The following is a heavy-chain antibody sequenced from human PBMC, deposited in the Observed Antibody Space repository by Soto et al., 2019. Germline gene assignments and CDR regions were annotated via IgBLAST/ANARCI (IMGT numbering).Heavy chain of an antibody. CDR3: ARGGRGGATVTPRGYFDY. V-gene: IGHV4-31*03. Sequence: QVQLQESGPGMVKPSQTLSLTCPVSGGSISSGGYYWSWIRQHPGKGLEWIGYIYYSGSTYYNPSLKSRVTISVDTSKNHFSLKRSSVTAADTAVYYCARGGRGGATVTPRGYFDYWGQGTLVTVSS. J-gene: IGHJ4*02. CDR2: IYYSGST. D-gene: IGHD4-17*01. CDR1: GGSISSGGYY.